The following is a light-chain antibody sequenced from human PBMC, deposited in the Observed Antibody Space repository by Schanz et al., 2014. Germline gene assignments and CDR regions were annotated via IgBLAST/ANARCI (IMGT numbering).Light chain of an antibody. CDR3: HHRSNWPLFT. CDR1: ESVNTID. J-gene: IGKJ3*01. V-gene: IGKV3-11*01. Sequence: EIVLTQSPGTLSLSPGEAATLSCRSSESVNTIDLSWYQQKPGQAPRVLIYDASNRATGIPARFSGSGSGTDFTLTISSLEPEDFAVYYCHHRSNWPLFTFGPGTKVDIK. CDR2: DAS.